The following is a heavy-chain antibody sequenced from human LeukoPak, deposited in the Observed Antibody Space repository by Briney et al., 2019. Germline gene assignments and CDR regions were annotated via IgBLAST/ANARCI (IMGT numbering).Heavy chain of an antibody. Sequence: SETLSLTCTVSGGSISSDGDYWGWIRQHPEKGLEWFGFIYYSRTTYYNPSLKSRVTISVDTSKNQFSLKLSSVTAADAAVYYCARDYSGYGYFDYWGPGTLVTVSS. D-gene: IGHD5-12*01. CDR3: ARDYSGYGYFDY. J-gene: IGHJ4*02. V-gene: IGHV4-31*03. CDR2: IYYSRTT. CDR1: GGSISSDGDY.